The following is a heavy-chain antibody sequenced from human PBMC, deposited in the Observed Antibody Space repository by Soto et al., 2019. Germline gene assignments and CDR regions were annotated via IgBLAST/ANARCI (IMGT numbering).Heavy chain of an antibody. D-gene: IGHD3-9*01. Sequence: PSETLSLTCTVSGGSISSSSYYWGWIRQPPGKGLEWIGSIYYSGSTYYNPSLKSRVTISVDTSKNQFSLKLSSVTAADTAVYYCASVSTYYDILTGINWGQGTLVTVSS. CDR3: ASVSTYYDILTGIN. CDR2: IYYSGST. V-gene: IGHV4-39*01. J-gene: IGHJ4*02. CDR1: GGSISSSSYY.